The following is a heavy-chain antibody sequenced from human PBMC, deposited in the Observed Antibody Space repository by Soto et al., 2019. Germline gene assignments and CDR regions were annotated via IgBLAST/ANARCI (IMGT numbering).Heavy chain of an antibody. Sequence: QVQLVQSGAEVKKPGSSVKVSCKASGGTFSSYAISWVRQAPGQGLEWMGGITPIFGTANYAQKFQGRVTITATESPTTASIELSSLRSEDPAVYCGAIPDGGRWFDYWGHGALVTVSS. CDR3: AIPDGGRWFDY. CDR1: GGTFSSYA. J-gene: IGHJ4*01. CDR2: ITPIFGTA. D-gene: IGHD3-16*01. V-gene: IGHV1-69*12.